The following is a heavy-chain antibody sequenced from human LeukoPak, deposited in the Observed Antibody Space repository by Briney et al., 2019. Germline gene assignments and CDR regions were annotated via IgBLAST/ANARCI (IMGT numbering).Heavy chain of an antibody. J-gene: IGHJ3*02. CDR2: ISYDGSNK. Sequence: GGSLRLSCAASGFTVSSNYMSWVRQAPGKGLEWVAVISYDGSNKYYADSVKGRFTISRDNSKNTLYLQMNSLRAEDTAVYYCANRPSRYAFDIWGQGTMVTVSS. V-gene: IGHV3-30*18. CDR1: GFTVSSNY. CDR3: ANRPSRYAFDI.